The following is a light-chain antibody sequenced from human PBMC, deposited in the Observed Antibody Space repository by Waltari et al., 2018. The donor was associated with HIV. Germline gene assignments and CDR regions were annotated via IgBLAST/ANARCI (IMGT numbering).Light chain of an antibody. CDR3: QQRTNWLIT. J-gene: IGKJ5*01. CDR2: DAS. V-gene: IGKV3-11*01. CDR1: QSFSFH. Sequence: EIVLTQSPATLSLSPGERATLSCMPRQSFSFHLAWYQQKPGQPPRLLIYDASNRATGIPDRFSGSGSGTDFTLTISSLEPEDFAVYYCQQRTNWLITFGQGTRLEIK.